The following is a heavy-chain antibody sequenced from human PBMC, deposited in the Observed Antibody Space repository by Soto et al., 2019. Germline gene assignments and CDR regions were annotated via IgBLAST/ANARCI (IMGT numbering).Heavy chain of an antibody. J-gene: IGHJ4*02. CDR3: ARDRKGYCSGGSCHVLVY. CDR2: IWYDGSNK. Sequence: PGGSLRLSCAASGFTFSSYGMHWVRQAPGKGPEWVAVIWYDGSNKYYADSVKGRFTISRDNSKNTLYLQMNSLRAEDTAVYYCARDRKGYCSGGSCHVLVYWGQGTLVTVSS. V-gene: IGHV3-33*01. D-gene: IGHD2-15*01. CDR1: GFTFSSYG.